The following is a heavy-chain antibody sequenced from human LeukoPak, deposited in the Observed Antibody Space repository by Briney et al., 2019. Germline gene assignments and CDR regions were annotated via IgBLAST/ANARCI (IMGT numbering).Heavy chain of an antibody. CDR3: AREIAAAGHYYYYYMDV. J-gene: IGHJ6*03. D-gene: IGHD6-13*01. Sequence: SETLSLTCTVSGGSISSSSYYWGWIRQPPGKGLEWIGSIYYSGSTNYNPSLKSRVTISVDTSKNQFSLKLSSVTAADTAVYYCAREIAAAGHYYYYYMDVWGKGTTVTVSS. V-gene: IGHV4-39*07. CDR1: GGSISSSSYY. CDR2: IYYSGST.